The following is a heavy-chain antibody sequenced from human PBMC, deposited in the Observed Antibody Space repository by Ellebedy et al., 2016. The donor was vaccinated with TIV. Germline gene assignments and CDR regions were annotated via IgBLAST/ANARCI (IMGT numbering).Heavy chain of an antibody. V-gene: IGHV1-69*06. D-gene: IGHD4/OR15-4a*01. CDR3: ATLMGLGDY. Sequence: SVKVSXXASGGTFSSYAISWVRQAPGQGLEWMGGIIPIFGTANYAQKFQGRVTITADKSTSTAYMELSSLRSEDTAVYYCATLMGLGDYWGQGTLVTVSS. CDR1: GGTFSSYA. J-gene: IGHJ4*02. CDR2: IIPIFGTA.